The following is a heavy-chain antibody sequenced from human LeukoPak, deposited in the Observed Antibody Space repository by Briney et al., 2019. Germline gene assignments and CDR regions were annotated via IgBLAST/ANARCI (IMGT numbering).Heavy chain of an antibody. CDR2: INHSGST. Sequence: SETLSLTCTVSGGSISSSSYYWSWIRQPPGKGLEWIGEINHSGSTNYNPSLKSRVTISVDTSKNQFSLKLSSVTAADTAVYYCAGGEDKTPYYYYYMDVWGKGTTVTISS. V-gene: IGHV4-39*07. D-gene: IGHD2-15*01. CDR3: AGGEDKTPYYYYYMDV. CDR1: GGSISSSSYY. J-gene: IGHJ6*03.